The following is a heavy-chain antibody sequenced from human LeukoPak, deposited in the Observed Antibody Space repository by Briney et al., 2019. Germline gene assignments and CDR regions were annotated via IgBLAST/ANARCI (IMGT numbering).Heavy chain of an antibody. V-gene: IGHV3-33*01. D-gene: IGHD1-20*01. CDR3: AGDNFGFDY. CDR1: GFTFSSYG. J-gene: IGHJ4*02. CDR2: LWSDGSNK. Sequence: GGSLRLSCAASGFTFSSYGMHCVRQAPGKGLEWVAVLWSDGSNKYYADSVKGRFTISRDNSKNTLYLQMNSLRAEDTAVFYCAGDNFGFDYWGQGTLVTVSS.